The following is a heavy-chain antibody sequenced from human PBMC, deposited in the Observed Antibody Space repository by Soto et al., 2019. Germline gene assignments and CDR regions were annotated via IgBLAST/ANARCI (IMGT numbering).Heavy chain of an antibody. D-gene: IGHD1-20*01. J-gene: IGHJ4*02. V-gene: IGHV3-23*01. CDR3: AKAKNDYNWDNRPPFDY. CDR2: ISANDVGT. CDR1: GFTLRNYA. Sequence: GGSLRLSCDASGFTLRNYAMTWVRQAPGRGLEWVSLISANDVGTYYAESVKTRFTISTDQSRNTVYLQMDSLRADDTAIYYCAKAKNDYNWDNRPPFDYWGQGTLVTVSS.